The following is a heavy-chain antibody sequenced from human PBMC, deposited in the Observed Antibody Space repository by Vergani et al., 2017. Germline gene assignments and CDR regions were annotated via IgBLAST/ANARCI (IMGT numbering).Heavy chain of an antibody. V-gene: IGHV3-9*01. CDR1: GFTFDDYA. CDR3: AIASSWGQQLGPPAFDY. D-gene: IGHD6-13*01. J-gene: IGHJ4*02. Sequence: EVQLVESGGGLVQPGRSLRLSCAASGFTFDDYAMHWVRQAPGKGLEWVSGISWNSGSIGYADSVKGRFTISRDNAKNSLYLQMNSLRAEDTALYYCAIASSWGQQLGPPAFDYWGQGTLVTVSS. CDR2: ISWNSGSI.